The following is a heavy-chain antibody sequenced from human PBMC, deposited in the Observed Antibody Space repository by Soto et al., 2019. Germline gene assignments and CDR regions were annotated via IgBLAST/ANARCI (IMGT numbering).Heavy chain of an antibody. Sequence: SETLSLTCTVSGGSISSGGYYWSWIRQHPGKGLEWIGYIYYSGSTYYNPSLKSRVTISVDTFKNQFSLKLSSVTAADTAVYYCACSGEDYYYYYGMDVWGQGTTVTVSS. CDR1: GGSISSGGYY. D-gene: IGHD2-15*01. CDR2: IYYSGST. J-gene: IGHJ6*02. CDR3: ACSGEDYYYYYGMDV. V-gene: IGHV4-31*03.